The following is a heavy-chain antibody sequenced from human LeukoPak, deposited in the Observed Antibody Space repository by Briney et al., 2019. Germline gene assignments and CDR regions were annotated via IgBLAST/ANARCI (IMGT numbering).Heavy chain of an antibody. CDR1: GGSISSYY. J-gene: IGHJ4*02. V-gene: IGHV4-4*07. D-gene: IGHD3-10*01. Sequence: SETLSLTCTVSGGSISSYYWSWIRQPAGKGLEWIGRIYTSGSPNYNPSLKSRVTMSVDTSKTQSSLKLSSVTAADTAVYYCARAPSAGSYSFYYFDYWGQGTLVTVSS. CDR2: IYTSGSP. CDR3: ARAPSAGSYSFYYFDY.